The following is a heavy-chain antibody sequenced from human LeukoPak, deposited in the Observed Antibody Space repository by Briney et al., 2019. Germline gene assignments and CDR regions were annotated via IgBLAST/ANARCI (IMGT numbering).Heavy chain of an antibody. V-gene: IGHV4-38-2*02. CDR2: IYHSGST. CDR3: ARDPLTWFGSKGWFDP. J-gene: IGHJ5*02. D-gene: IGHD3-10*01. Sequence: PSETLSLTCTVSGYSISSGYYWGWIRQPPGKGLEWIGSIYHSGSTYYNPSLKSRVTISVDTSKNQFSLKLSSVTAADTAVYYCARDPLTWFGSKGWFDPWGQGTLVTVSS. CDR1: GYSISSGYY.